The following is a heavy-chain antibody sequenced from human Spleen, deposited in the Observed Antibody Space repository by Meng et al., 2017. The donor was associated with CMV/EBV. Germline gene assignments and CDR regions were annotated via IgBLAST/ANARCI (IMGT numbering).Heavy chain of an antibody. CDR1: GYPLTSYW. Sequence: SGYPLTSYWIAWVRQMPGKGLEWMGIIYPGDSDTRYSPSFQGQVTISADKSISTAYLQWSSLKASDTAMYYCATPGVVPAAQEYFQHWGQGTLVTVSS. CDR3: ATPGVVPAAQEYFQH. D-gene: IGHD2-2*01. V-gene: IGHV5-51*01. CDR2: IYPGDSDT. J-gene: IGHJ1*01.